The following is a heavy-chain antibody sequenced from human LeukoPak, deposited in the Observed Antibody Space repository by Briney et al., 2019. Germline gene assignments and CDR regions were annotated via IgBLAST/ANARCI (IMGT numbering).Heavy chain of an antibody. J-gene: IGHJ4*02. CDR2: INAGNGNT. CDR3: ATFDSTGHSFEY. Sequence: ASVKVSCEASEYTFTDYAINWVRQAPGQRLEWMGWINAGNGNTRYSQRFQGRVTITRDTSASTAYMELSSLTSEDTAVYYCATFDSTGHSFEYWGQGTLVTVSS. D-gene: IGHD2-2*01. V-gene: IGHV1-3*01. CDR1: EYTFTDYA.